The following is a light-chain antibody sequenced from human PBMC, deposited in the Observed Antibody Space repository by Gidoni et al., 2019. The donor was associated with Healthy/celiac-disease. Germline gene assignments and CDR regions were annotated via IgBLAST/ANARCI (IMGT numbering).Light chain of an antibody. J-gene: IGKJ2*01. CDR3: QQYNSYPYT. V-gene: IGKV1-5*03. Sequence: DIQLTQAPSTLSSSVGDRVTITCRASQSISSWLAWYQQKPGKAPKLLIYKASSLESGVPSRFSGSGSGTEFTLTISSLQPDDFATYYCQQYNSYPYTFGQGTKLEIK. CDR2: KAS. CDR1: QSISSW.